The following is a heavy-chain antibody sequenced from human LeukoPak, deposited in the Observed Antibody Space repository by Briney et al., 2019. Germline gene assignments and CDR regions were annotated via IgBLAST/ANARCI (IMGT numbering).Heavy chain of an antibody. CDR3: ARRGYDSGSDY. Sequence: PSETLSLTCAVYGGSLSGYYWSWLRQPPGKGLEWIGEINHSGITNYNPSLKSRVTISINTSKNQFSLKVTSVTAADTAVYYCARRGYDSGSDYWGQGTLVTVSS. D-gene: IGHD3-10*01. CDR2: INHSGIT. J-gene: IGHJ4*02. V-gene: IGHV4-34*01. CDR1: GGSLSGYY.